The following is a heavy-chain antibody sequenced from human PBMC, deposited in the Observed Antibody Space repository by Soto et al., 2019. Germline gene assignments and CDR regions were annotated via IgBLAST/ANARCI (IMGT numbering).Heavy chain of an antibody. V-gene: IGHV3-30*18. Sequence: QMQLVESGGGVVQPGRSLRLSCVASGFTFSRYGMHWVRQAPGKGLEWVATISYDGTKKNYVDSVTRRFTISRDNSKSTVYLQMNSLRPEYKAVYYCAKELLLWFGDSVSWGQGTLVTVSS. D-gene: IGHD3-10*01. CDR3: AKELLLWFGDSVS. CDR1: GFTFSRYG. J-gene: IGHJ5*02. CDR2: ISYDGTKK.